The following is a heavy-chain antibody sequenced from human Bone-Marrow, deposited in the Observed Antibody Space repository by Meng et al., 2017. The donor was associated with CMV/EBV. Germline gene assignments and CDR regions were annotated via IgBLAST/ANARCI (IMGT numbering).Heavy chain of an antibody. Sequence: ASVKVSCKASGYTFSSYYMHWVRQAPGQGLEWMGIINPSGGSTSYAQKFQGRVTMTTDTSTSTAYMELRSLRSDDTAVYYCARDEKWELLQDYYYGMDVWGQGTTVTFSS. V-gene: IGHV1-46*01. CDR1: GYTFSSYY. J-gene: IGHJ6*02. CDR3: ARDEKWELLQDYYYGMDV. CDR2: INPSGGST. D-gene: IGHD1-26*01.